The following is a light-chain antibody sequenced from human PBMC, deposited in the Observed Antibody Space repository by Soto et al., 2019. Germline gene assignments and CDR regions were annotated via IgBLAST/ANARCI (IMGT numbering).Light chain of an antibody. CDR2: DAS. J-gene: IGKJ1*01. CDR3: QRYNSYSRT. CDR1: QNINEW. V-gene: IGKV1-5*01. Sequence: DIQMTQSPSTLSASVGDRVTITCRASQNINEWLAWYQQKPGKVPKFLIYDASILESGVPSRFSGSGSGTEFTLTISSLQPDDFATYYCQRYNSYSRTFGQGTKVEIK.